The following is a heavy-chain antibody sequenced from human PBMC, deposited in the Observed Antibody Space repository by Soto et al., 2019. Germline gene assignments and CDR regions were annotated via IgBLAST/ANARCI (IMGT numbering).Heavy chain of an antibody. J-gene: IGHJ4*02. V-gene: IGHV4-59*01. Sequence: SSETLSLTCSVSGDSISSDYWSWIRQPPGKGLEWIGSIHNSGSTNYNPSLKGRVTISLDTPKKQFSLKVTSVTAADTAMYYCARGYCSSSSCYEFDQWAQGSLVTVSS. D-gene: IGHD2-2*01. CDR2: IHNSGST. CDR1: GDSISSDY. CDR3: ARGYCSSSSCYEFDQ.